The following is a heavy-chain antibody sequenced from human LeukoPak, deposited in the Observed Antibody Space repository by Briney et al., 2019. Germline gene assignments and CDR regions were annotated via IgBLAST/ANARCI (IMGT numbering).Heavy chain of an antibody. CDR2: ISFDGSNR. Sequence: RGSLRLSCAPSGFTFSSYGMHWVRQAPGKGLEWVAVISFDGSNRYYTDSVKGRFTISRDNSKNTLYLQMNSLRTEDTAVYYCARGSGYKYDFTGRERTKSRLDYWGQGTLVTVSS. CDR1: GFTFSSYG. D-gene: IGHD3/OR15-3a*01. V-gene: IGHV3-30*03. CDR3: ARGSGYKYDFTGRERTKSRLDY. J-gene: IGHJ4*02.